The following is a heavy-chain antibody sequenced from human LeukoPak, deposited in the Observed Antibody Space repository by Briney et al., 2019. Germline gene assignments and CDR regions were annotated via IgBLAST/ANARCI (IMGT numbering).Heavy chain of an antibody. CDR3: ARDGRRFLEWLSKYYFDY. V-gene: IGHV3-74*03. Sequence: QAGGSLRLSCAASGFTFSITWMHWVRQPPGKGLVWVARITSDGSSTTYAESVKGRFTISRDNAKNSLYLQMNSLRAEDTAVYYCARDGRRFLEWLSKYYFDYWGQGTLVTVSS. D-gene: IGHD3-3*01. CDR2: ITSDGSST. J-gene: IGHJ4*02. CDR1: GFTFSITW.